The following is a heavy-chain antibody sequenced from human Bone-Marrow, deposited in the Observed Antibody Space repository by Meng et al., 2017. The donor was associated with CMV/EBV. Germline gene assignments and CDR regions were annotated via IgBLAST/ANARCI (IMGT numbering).Heavy chain of an antibody. CDR1: GGTFSSYA. D-gene: IGHD3-10*01. CDR3: ARTYYGSGSYDAFDI. CDR2: IIPILGIA. Sequence: SVKVSCKASGGTFSSYAISWVRQAPGQGLEWMGGIIPILGIANYAQKFQGRVTITADKSTSTAYMELSSLRSEDTAVYYCARTYYGSGSYDAFDIWGQGTMVTVSS. J-gene: IGHJ3*02. V-gene: IGHV1-69*10.